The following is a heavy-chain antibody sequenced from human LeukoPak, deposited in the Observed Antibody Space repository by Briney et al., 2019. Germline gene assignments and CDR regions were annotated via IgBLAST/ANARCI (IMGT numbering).Heavy chain of an antibody. Sequence: SGGSLRLSCAASGFTFRSFGIHWVRQAPGKGLEWVAVIWYDGSKKYYADSVKGRFTISRDNSKNTLYLQMNSLRAEDTAVYFCARDGVATGIYFDYWGQGTLVTVSS. J-gene: IGHJ4*02. D-gene: IGHD2/OR15-2a*01. CDR3: ARDGVATGIYFDY. V-gene: IGHV3-33*01. CDR1: GFTFRSFG. CDR2: IWYDGSKK.